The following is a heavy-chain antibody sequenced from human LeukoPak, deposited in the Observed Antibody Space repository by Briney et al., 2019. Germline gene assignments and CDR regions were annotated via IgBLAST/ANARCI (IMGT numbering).Heavy chain of an antibody. Sequence: GRSLRLSCAASGFTFSSYAMHWVRQAPGKGLEWVAVISYDGSNKYYADSVKGRFTISRDNSKNTLYLQMNSLRAEDTAVYYCARDFGIAGAGTSMDVWGQGTTVTVSS. CDR1: GFTFSSYA. CDR3: ARDFGIAGAGTSMDV. D-gene: IGHD6-19*01. V-gene: IGHV3-30-3*01. CDR2: ISYDGSNK. J-gene: IGHJ6*02.